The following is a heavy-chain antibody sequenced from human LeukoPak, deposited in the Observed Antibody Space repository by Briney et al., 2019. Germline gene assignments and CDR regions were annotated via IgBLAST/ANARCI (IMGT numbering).Heavy chain of an antibody. CDR2: ISYDGSNK. D-gene: IGHD6-25*01. CDR1: GFTFSSYG. V-gene: IGHV3-30*18. J-gene: IGHJ4*02. Sequence: PGRSLRLSCAASGFTFSSYGMHWVRQAPGKGLGWVAVISYDGSNKYYADSVKGRFTISRDNSKNTLYLQMNSLRAEDTAVYCCAKDQRGYFDYWGQGTLVTVSS. CDR3: AKDQRGYFDY.